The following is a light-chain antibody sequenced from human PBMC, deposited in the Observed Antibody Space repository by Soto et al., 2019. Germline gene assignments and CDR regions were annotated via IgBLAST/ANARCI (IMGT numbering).Light chain of an antibody. J-gene: IGLJ1*01. V-gene: IGLV2-14*01. Sequence: QSVVTQPASVSGSPGQSITISCTGTSRDVGGYNYVSWYQQHPGKAPKLMIYEVSNRPSGVSNRFSGSKSGNTASLTISGLQAEDEADYYCSSYTSSSIPYVFGTGTKVTVL. CDR2: EVS. CDR1: SRDVGGYNY. CDR3: SSYTSSSIPYV.